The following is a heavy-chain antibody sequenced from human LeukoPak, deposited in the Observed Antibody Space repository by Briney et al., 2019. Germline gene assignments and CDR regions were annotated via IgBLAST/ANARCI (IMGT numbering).Heavy chain of an antibody. CDR1: GFTFSSYG. V-gene: IGHV3-64D*09. D-gene: IGHD2-15*01. Sequence: PGGSLRLSCSASGFTFSSYGMHWVRQAPGKGLKLVSSITSDGGGTYYADSVKGRFSISRDNAKNTLYLQTASLRAEDTALYYCAALDATDVDYWGQGTLVTVSS. CDR2: ITSDGGGT. J-gene: IGHJ4*02. CDR3: AALDATDVDY.